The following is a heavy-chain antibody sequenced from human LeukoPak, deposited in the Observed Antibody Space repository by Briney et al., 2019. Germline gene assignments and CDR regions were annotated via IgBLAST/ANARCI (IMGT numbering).Heavy chain of an antibody. CDR1: GYSVTSHY. CDR2: INPSASRT. Sequence: SGKVSCKASGYSVTSHYVHWGRHAPGQGLERMWLINPSASRTLYAQKIQGRVTMTTDMYTTTDYMELSSLRSEDTAVYYCARDNSVGGIAWWFDPCGRGTLVTVSS. CDR3: ARDNSVGGIAWWFDP. J-gene: IGHJ5*02. D-gene: IGHD3-16*02. V-gene: IGHV1-46*01.